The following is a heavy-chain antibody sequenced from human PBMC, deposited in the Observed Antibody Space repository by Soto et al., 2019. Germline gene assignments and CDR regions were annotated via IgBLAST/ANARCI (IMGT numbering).Heavy chain of an antibody. J-gene: IGHJ5*02. CDR1: GFTFSDYY. CDR3: ARDKDCSSTSCYAVGWFDP. D-gene: IGHD2-2*01. Sequence: GGSLRLSCAASGFTFSDYYMSWTRQAPGKGLEWVSYISSSGSTIYYADSVKGRFTISRDNAKNSLYLQMNSLRAEDTAVYYCARDKDCSSTSCYAVGWFDPWGQGTLVTVSS. V-gene: IGHV3-11*01. CDR2: ISSSGSTI.